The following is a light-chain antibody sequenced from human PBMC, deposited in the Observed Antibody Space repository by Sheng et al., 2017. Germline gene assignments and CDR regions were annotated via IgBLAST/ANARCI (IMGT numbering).Light chain of an antibody. Sequence: QSAPTQPASVSGSPGQSITISCTGTTSDVGNYNLVSWYQQHPGKAPKVLIFEVNKRPSGVSNRFSGSKSGMTASLTISGLQADDEADYYCCSYAGSSAWVFVGGTKVTV. CDR2: EVN. CDR3: CSYAGSSAWV. J-gene: IGLJ3*02. CDR1: TSDVGNYNL. V-gene: IGLV2-23*02.